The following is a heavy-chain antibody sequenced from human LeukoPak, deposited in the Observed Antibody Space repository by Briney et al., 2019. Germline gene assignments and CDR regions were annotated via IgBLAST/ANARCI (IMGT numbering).Heavy chain of an antibody. CDR3: AGEISGTFYCPLGYMDV. J-gene: IGHJ6*03. CDR1: GGSIGIYY. V-gene: IGHV4-4*07. CDR2: IFTSGIA. Sequence: SETLSLTCTVSGGSIGIYYWNWIRQPAGKGLEWIGRIFTSGIANYNPSLKSRVTMSVDTSKNQFFLNLRSVTAADTAVYYCAGEISGTFYCPLGYMDVWGKGTTVTVSS. D-gene: IGHD3-10*01.